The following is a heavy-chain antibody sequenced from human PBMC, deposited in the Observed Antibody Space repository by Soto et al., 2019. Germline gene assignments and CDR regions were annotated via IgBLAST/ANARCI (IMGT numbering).Heavy chain of an antibody. D-gene: IGHD3-10*01. CDR1: GFTFSSYS. J-gene: IGHJ6*02. V-gene: IGHV3-21*01. CDR2: ISSSSSYI. CDR3: ASLPMVRGVIRSYYYYGMDV. Sequence: EVQLVESGGGLVKPGGSLRLSCAASGFTFSSYSMNWVRQAPGKGLEWVSSISSSSSYIYYADSVKGRFTISRDNAKNSLYLQMNSLRAEDTAVYYCASLPMVRGVIRSYYYYGMDVWGQGTTVTVSS.